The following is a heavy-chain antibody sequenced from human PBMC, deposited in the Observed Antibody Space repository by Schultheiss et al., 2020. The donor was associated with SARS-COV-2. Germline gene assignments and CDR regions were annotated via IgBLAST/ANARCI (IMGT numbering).Heavy chain of an antibody. CDR3: ARERRWLQFHYYGMDV. CDR2: ISGSGGST. V-gene: IGHV3-23*01. CDR1: GFTFSSYA. Sequence: GESLKISCAASGFTFSSYAMSWVRQAPGKGLEWVSAISGSGGSTYYADSVKGRFTISRDNSKNTLYLQMNSLRAEDTAVYYCARERRWLQFHYYGMDVWGQGTTVTVSS. J-gene: IGHJ6*02. D-gene: IGHD5-24*01.